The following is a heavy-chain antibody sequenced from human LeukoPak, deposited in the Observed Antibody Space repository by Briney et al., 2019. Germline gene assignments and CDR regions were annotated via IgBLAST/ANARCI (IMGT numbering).Heavy chain of an antibody. CDR1: GGSISSYY. D-gene: IGHD2-15*01. Sequence: SETLSLTCTVSGGSISSYYWSWIRQPAGKGLEWIGRIYTSGSTNYNPSLKSRVTMSVDTPKNQFSLKLSSVTAADTAVYYCARGLIVADIWYFDYWGQGTLVTVSS. CDR3: ARGLIVADIWYFDY. J-gene: IGHJ4*02. V-gene: IGHV4-4*07. CDR2: IYTSGST.